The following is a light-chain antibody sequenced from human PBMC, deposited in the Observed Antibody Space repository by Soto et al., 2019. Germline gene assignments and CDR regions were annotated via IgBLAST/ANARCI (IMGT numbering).Light chain of an antibody. CDR1: PSVTNF. Sequence: EIGLTQSPATLYLYPGERATLSCRASPSVTNFLAWYQQKPGQAPRLLIYGAFNRATGIPARFSGSGSGTDFTLTISSLEPEDSAIYYCQQRNICPPVTFGQGTRLEIK. CDR3: QQRNICPPVT. V-gene: IGKV3-11*01. J-gene: IGKJ5*01. CDR2: GAF.